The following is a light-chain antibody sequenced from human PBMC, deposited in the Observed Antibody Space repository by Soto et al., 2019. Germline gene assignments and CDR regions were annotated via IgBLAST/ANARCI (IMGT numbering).Light chain of an antibody. V-gene: IGKV1-9*01. J-gene: IGKJ5*01. CDR1: QDINTY. CDR3: QQRKSYPLT. Sequence: DIQLTQSPSFLSASVGDRVTITCRASQDINTYLAWYQQKPGKAPKLLIFAASTLQNGVPSRFSGSGSGTEFTVTLTSLQPEDFATYYCQQRKSYPLTFGQGTRLEIK. CDR2: AAS.